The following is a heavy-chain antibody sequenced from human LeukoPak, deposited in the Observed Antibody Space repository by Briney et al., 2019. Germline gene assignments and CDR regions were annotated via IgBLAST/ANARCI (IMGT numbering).Heavy chain of an antibody. V-gene: IGHV3-21*01. CDR2: ISSSSSYI. D-gene: IGHD1-1*01. CDR3: ARDLEEEGYYYYGMDV. Sequence: GGSLRLSCAASGFTFSSYSMNWVRQAPGKGLEWVSSISSSSSYIYYADSVKGRFTISRDNAKNSLYLQMNSLRAEDTAVYYCARDLEEEGYYYYGMDVWAQGTTVTVSS. J-gene: IGHJ6*02. CDR1: GFTFSSYS.